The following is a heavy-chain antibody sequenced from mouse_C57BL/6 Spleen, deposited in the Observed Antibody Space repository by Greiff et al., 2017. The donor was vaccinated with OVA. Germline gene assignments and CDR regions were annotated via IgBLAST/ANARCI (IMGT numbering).Heavy chain of an antibody. J-gene: IGHJ2*01. Sequence: VQLVESGAELARPGASVKMSCKASGYTFTSYTMHWVKQRPGQGLEWIGYINPSSGYTKYNQKFKDKATLTADKSSSTAYMQLSSLTSEDSAVYYCARRLRYYFDYWGQGTTLTVSS. CDR2: INPSSGYT. CDR1: GYTFTSYT. D-gene: IGHD1-1*01. CDR3: ARRLRYYFDY. V-gene: IGHV1-4*01.